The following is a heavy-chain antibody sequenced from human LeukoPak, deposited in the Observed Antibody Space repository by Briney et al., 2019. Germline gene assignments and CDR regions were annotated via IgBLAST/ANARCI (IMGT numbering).Heavy chain of an antibody. Sequence: PGGSLRLSCAASGLTFSSYGMHWVRQAPGKGLEWVAVISYDGSNKYYADSVKGRFTISRDNSKNTLYLQMNSLRAEDTAVYYCAKEIAAFSVDDFDAFDIWGQGTMVTVSS. V-gene: IGHV3-30*18. J-gene: IGHJ3*02. CDR1: GLTFSSYG. CDR3: AKEIAAFSVDDFDAFDI. CDR2: ISYDGSNK. D-gene: IGHD3-3*01.